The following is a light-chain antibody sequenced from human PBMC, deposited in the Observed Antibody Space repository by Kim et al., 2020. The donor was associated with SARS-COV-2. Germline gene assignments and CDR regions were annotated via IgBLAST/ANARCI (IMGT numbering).Light chain of an antibody. CDR1: QDISHY. CDR2: AGS. Sequence: ASVGDRVTIACRASQDISHYVAWFQQKPGKAPKSLIYAGSNLQTGVPSRFSGSGSGTDFTLTISSLQSEDFATYYCQQYNSYPRTFGQGTKVDIK. J-gene: IGKJ1*01. V-gene: IGKV1-16*01. CDR3: QQYNSYPRT.